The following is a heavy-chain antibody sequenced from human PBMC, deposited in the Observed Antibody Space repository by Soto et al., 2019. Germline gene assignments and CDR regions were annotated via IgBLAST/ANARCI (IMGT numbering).Heavy chain of an antibody. J-gene: IGHJ2*01. D-gene: IGHD6-13*01. V-gene: IGHV4-59*01. Sequence: QVQLQESGPGLVKPSETLSLTCTVSGETIRTYYWSWNRQPPGKGLEWIGYIYNRGSTNYNPSLKRRVTISEDPAKNQLSLRLTSVTPADTAVYYCAREWGSTWPYWYVDIWGRGTLVTVSS. CDR2: IYNRGST. CDR3: AREWGSTWPYWYVDI. CDR1: GETIRTYY.